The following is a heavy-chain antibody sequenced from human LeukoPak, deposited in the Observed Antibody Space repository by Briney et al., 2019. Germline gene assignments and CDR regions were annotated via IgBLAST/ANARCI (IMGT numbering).Heavy chain of an antibody. J-gene: IGHJ4*02. CDR2: TYYSGST. V-gene: IGHV4-59*01. Sequence: SETLSLTCTVSGGSISSYYWSWIRQPPGKGLEWIGYTYYSGSTNYNPSLKSRVTISVDTSKNQFSLKLSSVTAADTAVYYCARVYDSSGYYEPSFDYWGQGSLVTVSS. CDR1: GGSISSYY. D-gene: IGHD3-22*01. CDR3: ARVYDSSGYYEPSFDY.